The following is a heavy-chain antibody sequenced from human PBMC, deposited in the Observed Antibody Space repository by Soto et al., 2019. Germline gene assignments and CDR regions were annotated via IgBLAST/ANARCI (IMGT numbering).Heavy chain of an antibody. CDR3: AKLYDYVWGSYLGAFDV. D-gene: IGHD3-16*01. CDR2: IGSGGDGT. CDR1: GFTFSSYA. V-gene: IGHV3-23*01. J-gene: IGHJ3*01. Sequence: GGSLRLSCAASGFTFSSYAMSWVRQAPGKGLEWVSSIGSGGDGTYYADSVKGRFTISRDNSKNILYLQMNSLRAEDTAVYYCAKLYDYVWGSYLGAFDVWGQGTMVTVSS.